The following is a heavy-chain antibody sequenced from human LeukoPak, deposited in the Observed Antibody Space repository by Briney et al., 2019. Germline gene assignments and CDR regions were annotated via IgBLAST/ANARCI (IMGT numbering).Heavy chain of an antibody. J-gene: IGHJ4*02. Sequence: GGSLRLSCAASGFTFNSYSMNWVRQAPGKGLEWVSYISSSSGTIYYADSVKGRFTISRDNAKNSLYLQMNSLRPEDTAVYYCASISDTVTTPFDYWGQGTLVTVSS. CDR3: ASISDTVTTPFDY. CDR2: ISSSSGTI. D-gene: IGHD4-17*01. V-gene: IGHV3-48*01. CDR1: GFTFNSYS.